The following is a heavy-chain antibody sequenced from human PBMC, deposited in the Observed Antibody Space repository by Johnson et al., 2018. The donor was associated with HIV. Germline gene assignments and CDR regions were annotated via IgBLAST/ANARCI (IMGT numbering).Heavy chain of an antibody. D-gene: IGHD3-10*01. V-gene: IGHV3-30*03. CDR3: ARATGGRALLWFREHRDHAFDI. CDR2: ISYDGSNK. CDR1: GFTFSSYG. J-gene: IGHJ3*02. Sequence: QVQLVESGGGVVQPGRSLRLSCAASGFTFSSYGMHWVRQAPGKGLEWVAVISYDGSNKYYADSVKGRFTISRDNSKNTLYLQMNSLRAEDTAVYYCARATGGRALLWFREHRDHAFDIWGQGTMVTVSS.